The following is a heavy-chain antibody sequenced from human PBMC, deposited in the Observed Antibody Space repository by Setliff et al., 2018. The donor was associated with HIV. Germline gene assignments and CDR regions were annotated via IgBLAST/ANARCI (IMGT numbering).Heavy chain of an antibody. Sequence: SVKVSCKASGGTFSSYAISWVRQAPGQGLEWMGGIIPIFGTAKYAQKFQGRVTITADESTSTAYMELSSLRSEDTAVYYCARGTRVGANDAFDVWGQGTMVTVSS. CDR3: ARGTRVGANDAFDV. CDR1: GGTFSSYA. D-gene: IGHD1-26*01. J-gene: IGHJ3*01. V-gene: IGHV1-69*13. CDR2: IIPIFGTA.